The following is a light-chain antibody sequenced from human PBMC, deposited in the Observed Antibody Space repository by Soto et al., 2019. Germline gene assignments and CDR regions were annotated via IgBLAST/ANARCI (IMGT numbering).Light chain of an antibody. Sequence: EIVLTQSPGTLSLSPGESATLSCRTSQSVSSTYLAWYQQRPGQAPRLLIFGASSRATGIPDRFSGSGSGTDFTLTVGRLEPEDFAVYFCQQYGTSPVTFGQGTRLE. CDR3: QQYGTSPVT. V-gene: IGKV3-20*01. CDR1: QSVSSTY. CDR2: GAS. J-gene: IGKJ5*01.